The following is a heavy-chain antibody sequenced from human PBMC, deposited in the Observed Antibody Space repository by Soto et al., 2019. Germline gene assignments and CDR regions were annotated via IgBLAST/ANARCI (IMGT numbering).Heavy chain of an antibody. V-gene: IGHV1-8*01. Sequence: QVQLVQSGAEVKKPGASVKVSCKASGYTFTSYDINWVRQATGQGLEWMGWMNPNSGNTGYAQKFQGRVTMTRNTSISTAYMELSSLRSEDTAVYYCARDRAVLVPAALNDYYYYGMDVWGQGTKVTVSS. CDR3: ARDRAVLVPAALNDYYYYGMDV. CDR2: MNPNSGNT. D-gene: IGHD2-2*01. J-gene: IGHJ6*02. CDR1: GYTFTSYD.